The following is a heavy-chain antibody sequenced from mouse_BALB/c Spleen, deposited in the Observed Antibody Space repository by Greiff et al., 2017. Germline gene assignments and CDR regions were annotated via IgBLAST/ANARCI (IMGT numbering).Heavy chain of an antibody. CDR3: ARWDYGSFDY. CDR2: IYPYNGGT. J-gene: IGHJ2*01. V-gene: IGHV1S29*02. CDR1: GYTFTDYN. Sequence: VQLKESGPELVKPGASVKISCKASGYTFTDYNMHWVKQSHGKSLEWIGYIYPYNGGTGYNQKFKSKATLTVDNSSSTAYMELRSLTSEDSAVYYCARWDYGSFDYWGQGTTLTVSS. D-gene: IGHD1-1*01.